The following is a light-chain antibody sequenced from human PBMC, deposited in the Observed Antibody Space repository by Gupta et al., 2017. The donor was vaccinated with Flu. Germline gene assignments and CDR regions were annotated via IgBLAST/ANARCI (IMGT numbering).Light chain of an antibody. J-gene: IGLJ3*02. CDR2: RNN. CDR1: SSNIGSNY. Sequence: SVLTQPPSAYGTPRQRFTNPRSGSSSNIGSNYVYWYQQPPGTAPKLLIYRNNQRPSGVPDRVSGSKSGTSASLAISRLRSEDEAEYYCAAWDDSLSGWVFGGGTKLTVL. CDR3: AAWDDSLSGWV. V-gene: IGLV1-47*01.